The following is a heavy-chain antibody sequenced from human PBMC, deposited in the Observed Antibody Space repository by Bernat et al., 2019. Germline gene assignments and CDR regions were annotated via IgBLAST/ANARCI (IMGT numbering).Heavy chain of an antibody. Sequence: EVQLVESGGGLVQPGGSLRLSCAASGFTFSSYWMSWVRQAPGKGLEWVANIKQDGSEKYYADSVKGRFTISRDNSKNTLYLQMNSLRAEDTAVYYCARANWNYASYYYYMDVWGKGTTVTVSS. CDR1: GFTFSSYW. CDR2: IKQDGSEK. D-gene: IGHD1-7*01. V-gene: IGHV3-7*04. J-gene: IGHJ6*03. CDR3: ARANWNYASYYYYMDV.